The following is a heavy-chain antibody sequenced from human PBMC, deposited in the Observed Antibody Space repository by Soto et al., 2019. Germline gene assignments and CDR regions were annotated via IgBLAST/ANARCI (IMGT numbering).Heavy chain of an antibody. Sequence: EVHLVESGGGLVQPGGSLRLSCAASGFRFSIYSINWIRQAPGKGLEWSAYTTGDSNTIKYADSVKGRFTISRDNAKNSVYLQMNSLRDEDTAVYYCARSVEGHFDYWGQGTVVTVSS. CDR3: ARSVEGHFDY. CDR2: TTGDSNTI. J-gene: IGHJ4*02. CDR1: GFRFSIYS. V-gene: IGHV3-48*02. D-gene: IGHD6-19*01.